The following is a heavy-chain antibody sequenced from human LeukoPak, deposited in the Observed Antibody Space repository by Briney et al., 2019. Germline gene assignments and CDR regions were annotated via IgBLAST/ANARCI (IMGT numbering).Heavy chain of an antibody. CDR3: ASLEEPVPAATNLH. V-gene: IGHV4-34*01. D-gene: IGHD2-2*01. Sequence: PSETLSLTCAVYGVSFSGYYWSWIRQPPGKGLEWIGEINHSGSTNYNPSLKSRVTISVDTFKNQFSLKLSSVTAADTAVYYCASLEEPVPAATNLHWGQGTLVTVSS. CDR2: INHSGST. CDR1: GVSFSGYY. J-gene: IGHJ4*02.